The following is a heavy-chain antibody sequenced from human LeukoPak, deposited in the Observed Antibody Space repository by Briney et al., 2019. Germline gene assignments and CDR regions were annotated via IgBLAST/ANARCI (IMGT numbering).Heavy chain of an antibody. CDR2: IKSDGST. V-gene: IGHV3-74*01. D-gene: IGHD5-12*01. CDR3: AKDFGWLHFQY. CDR1: GFTFSSYW. Sequence: PGGSLRLSCEASGFTFSSYWMHWVRHTPGKGLMWVARIKSDGSTIYADSVQGRFTISRDNSKNTFYLEMNSLRAEDTALYYCAKDFGWLHFQYWGQGILVTVSS. J-gene: IGHJ4*02.